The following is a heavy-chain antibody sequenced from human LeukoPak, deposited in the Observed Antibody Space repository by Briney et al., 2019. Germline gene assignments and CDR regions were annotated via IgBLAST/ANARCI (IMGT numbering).Heavy chain of an antibody. V-gene: IGHV4-59*12. CDR3: AREPQWELDAFDI. CDR2: IYHSGST. J-gene: IGHJ3*02. CDR1: GGSISSYY. Sequence: SETLSLTCTVSGGSISSYYWSWIRQPPGKGLEWIGYIYHSGSTYYNPSLKSRVTISVDTSKNQFSLKLSSVTAADTAVYYCAREPQWELDAFDIWGQGTMVTVSS. D-gene: IGHD1-26*01.